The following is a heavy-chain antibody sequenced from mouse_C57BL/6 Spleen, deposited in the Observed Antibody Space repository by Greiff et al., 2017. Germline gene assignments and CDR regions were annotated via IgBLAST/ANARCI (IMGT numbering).Heavy chain of an antibody. V-gene: IGHV1-72*01. CDR1: GYTFNSSW. CDR3: ARRNDSRAVDY. D-gene: IGHD1-1*01. Sequence: QVQLQQSGAELVKPGASVKLSCKASGYTFNSSWMHWVKQRPGRGLEWIGRIDPASGGTKYKEKFQSKATLTVDKPSSTAYLQLSSLTSEDSAVYYCARRNDSRAVDYWGQGTSVTVSS. J-gene: IGHJ4*01. CDR2: IDPASGGT.